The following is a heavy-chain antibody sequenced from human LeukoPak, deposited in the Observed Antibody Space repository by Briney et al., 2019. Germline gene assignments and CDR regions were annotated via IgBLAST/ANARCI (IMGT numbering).Heavy chain of an antibody. CDR2: IYTSGST. V-gene: IGHV4-61*02. D-gene: IGHD2-2*01. Sequence: PSETLSLTCTVSGGSISSSSYFWSWIRQPAGRGLEWIGRIYTSGSTNYNPSLKSRVTMSVDTSKNQFSLKLSSVTAADTAIYFCARGSTRYDYWGQGTLVTVSS. J-gene: IGHJ4*02. CDR1: GGSISSSSYF. CDR3: ARGSTRYDY.